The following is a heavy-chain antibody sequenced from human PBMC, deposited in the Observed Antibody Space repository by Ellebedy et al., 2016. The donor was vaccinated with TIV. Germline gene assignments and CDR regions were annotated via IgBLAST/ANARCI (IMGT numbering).Heavy chain of an antibody. CDR2: IYYSGRT. J-gene: IGHJ5*02. V-gene: IGHV4-39*01. D-gene: IGHD3-10*01. Sequence: SETLSLTCIVSGGSLSSSSSYWGWIRQTPGKGLEGLGSIYYSGRTYYNPSLESRVTMSVDTSTDQFSLKLTSVTAADTAVYHCVRWFGELLYVRWFDTWGQGTLVTVSS. CDR3: VRWFGELLYVRWFDT. CDR1: GGSLSSSSSY.